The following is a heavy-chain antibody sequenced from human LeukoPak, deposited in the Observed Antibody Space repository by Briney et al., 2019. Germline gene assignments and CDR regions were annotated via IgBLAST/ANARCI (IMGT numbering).Heavy chain of an antibody. CDR3: ARSYEGSGYSD. V-gene: IGHV3-21*01. CDR2: ITNSSRYM. CDR1: GFIFSKYI. D-gene: IGHD3-3*01. Sequence: GGSLRLSCAASGFIFSKYIMNWVRQAPGKGLEWVSSITNSSRYMYYADSVKGRFTISRDNAKNSLYLQMNGLRAEDTAVYYCARSYEGSGYSDWGQGTLVTVSS. J-gene: IGHJ4*02.